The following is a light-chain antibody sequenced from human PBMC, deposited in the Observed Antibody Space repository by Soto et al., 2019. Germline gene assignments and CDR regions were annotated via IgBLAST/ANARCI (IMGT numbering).Light chain of an antibody. J-gene: IGKJ1*01. Sequence: DVQMYQSPSAMSASVGDRVTISCRASQDIGNHLAWFQQKPGKVPQRLIYAASSLQTGVPSRFSGSGSGTDFTLTISGLQPDDSATYYCHQTYSPPDTFGQGTKV. CDR1: QDIGNH. CDR3: HQTYSPPDT. CDR2: AAS. V-gene: IGKV1-17*03.